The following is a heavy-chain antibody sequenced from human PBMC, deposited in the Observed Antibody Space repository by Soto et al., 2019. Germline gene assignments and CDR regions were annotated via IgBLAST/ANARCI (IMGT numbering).Heavy chain of an antibody. J-gene: IGHJ4*02. CDR1: GYTLANFY. Sequence: QVQLVQSGADVRKPGASVKVSCKASGYTLANFYMHWVRQAPGQGLEWMGTINPNGGSTTYAQKFQDRVTMTTDTSTSTVYLDLSSLTSEDTAVYYCAWDSRPSYYDNSVQSWFLYWGQGTLLTVSS. V-gene: IGHV1-46*01. CDR3: AWDSRPSYYDNSVQSWFLY. D-gene: IGHD3-22*01. CDR2: INPNGGST.